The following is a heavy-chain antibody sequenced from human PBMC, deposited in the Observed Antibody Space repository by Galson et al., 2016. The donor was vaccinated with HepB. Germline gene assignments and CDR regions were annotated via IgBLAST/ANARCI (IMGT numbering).Heavy chain of an antibody. Sequence: SLRLSCAASGFTFSSFAMSWVRQAPGKGLDWVSSIYGSGNDPSYAHSVKGRFTISRDNSKSTLYLQMNSLRAEDTAVYYCEKDRGMEHHDYHFDFWGQGAQVTVSS. V-gene: IGHV3-23*05. CDR1: GFTFSSFA. D-gene: IGHD3-16*01. CDR3: EKDRGMEHHDYHFDF. CDR2: IYGSGNDP. J-gene: IGHJ4*02.